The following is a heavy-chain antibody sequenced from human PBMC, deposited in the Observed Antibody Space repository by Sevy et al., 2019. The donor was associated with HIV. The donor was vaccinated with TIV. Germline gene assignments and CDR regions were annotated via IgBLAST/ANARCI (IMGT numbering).Heavy chain of an antibody. Sequence: GGSLRLSCAASGFTFSNYTIHWVRQAPGKGLEWVALISYDGSNKYYVDSVKGRFTISRDNSKNTLYLQMNSLRAEDTAVYFCARVINPLRFLDWVFDYWGQGTLVTVSS. CDR2: ISYDGSNK. CDR3: ARVINPLRFLDWVFDY. V-gene: IGHV3-30-3*01. D-gene: IGHD3-3*01. J-gene: IGHJ4*02. CDR1: GFTFSNYT.